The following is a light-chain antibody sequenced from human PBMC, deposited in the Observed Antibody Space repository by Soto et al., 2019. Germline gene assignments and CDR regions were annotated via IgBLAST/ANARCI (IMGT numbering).Light chain of an antibody. Sequence: QSALTQPASVSGSPGQSITISCTGTSSDVGGYNYVSWYQQHPGKAPKLMLYEVSNRPSGVSNRFSGYKSGNTASLTISGHQAEDEADYYCSSDTRSSTRVFGGGTQLTV. CDR1: SSDVGGYNY. V-gene: IGLV2-14*01. CDR2: EVS. CDR3: SSDTRSSTRV. J-gene: IGLJ3*02.